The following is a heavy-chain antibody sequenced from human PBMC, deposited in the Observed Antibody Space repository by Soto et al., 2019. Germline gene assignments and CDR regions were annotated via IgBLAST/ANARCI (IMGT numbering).Heavy chain of an antibody. Sequence: ASVKVSCKASGYTFTSYDIYWVRQATGQGLEWMGWMNPNTGNSAYSQKFQGRVTVTSDTSINTVHMELSSLRSEDTAVYYCARRAETNGWNGFGADKYYFDFWGQGTLVTVSS. J-gene: IGHJ4*02. V-gene: IGHV1-8*01. CDR1: GYTFTSYD. CDR3: ARRAETNGWNGFGADKYYFDF. D-gene: IGHD1-1*01. CDR2: MNPNTGNS.